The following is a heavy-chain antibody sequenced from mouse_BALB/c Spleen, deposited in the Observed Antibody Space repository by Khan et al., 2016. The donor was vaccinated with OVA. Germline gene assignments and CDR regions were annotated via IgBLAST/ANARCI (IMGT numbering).Heavy chain of an antibody. V-gene: IGHV5-17*02. J-gene: IGHJ2*01. CDR2: ISGDSNTI. CDR3: ATSYFYGYYFDY. CDR1: GFTFSSYG. Sequence: EVELVESGGDLVQPGGSRKLSCAASGFTFSSYGMHWVRQAPEKGLEWVAYISGDSNTIYYADTVKGRFTISRATPRNTLFLQMTSLISEDTAMYYCATSYFYGYYFDYWGPGTTLTVSS. D-gene: IGHD1-1*01.